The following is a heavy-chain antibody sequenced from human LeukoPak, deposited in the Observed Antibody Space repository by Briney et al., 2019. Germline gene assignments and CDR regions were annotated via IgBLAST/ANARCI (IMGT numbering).Heavy chain of an antibody. Sequence: GGSLRLSCAASGFTFSSYGMHWVRQAPGKGLEWVAVISYDGSNKYYADSVKGRFTISRDNSKNTLYLQMNSLRAEDTAVYYCAKEGLTYYFDYWGQGTLVTVSS. CDR2: ISYDGSNK. CDR3: AKEGLTYYFDY. V-gene: IGHV3-30*18. D-gene: IGHD4/OR15-4a*01. CDR1: GFTFSSYG. J-gene: IGHJ4*02.